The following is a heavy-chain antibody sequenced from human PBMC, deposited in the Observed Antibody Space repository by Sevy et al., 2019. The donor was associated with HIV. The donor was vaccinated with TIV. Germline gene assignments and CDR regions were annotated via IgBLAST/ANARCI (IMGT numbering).Heavy chain of an antibody. V-gene: IGHV3-48*03. CDR2: ISSSGSTI. Sequence: GGSLRLSCAASGFTFSSYEMNWVRQAPGKGLEWVSYISSSGSTIYYADSVKGRFTISRDNAKNSLYLQMNSLRAEDRAVYYGAGEGYCYALDIWGQGTMVTVSS. CDR1: GFTFSSYE. J-gene: IGHJ3*02. CDR3: AGEGYCYALDI. D-gene: IGHD5-18*01.